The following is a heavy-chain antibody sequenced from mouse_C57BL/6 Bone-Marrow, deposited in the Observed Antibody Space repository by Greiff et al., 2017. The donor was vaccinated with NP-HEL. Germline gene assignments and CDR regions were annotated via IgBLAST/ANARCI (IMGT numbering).Heavy chain of an antibody. CDR2: ILPGSGST. CDR1: GYTFTGYW. V-gene: IGHV1-9*01. Sequence: VKVVESGAELMKPGASVKLSCKATGYTFTGYWIEWVKQRPGHGLEWIGEILPGSGSTNYNEKFKGKATFTADTSSNTAYMQLSSLTTEDSAIYYCRQLRLFYAMDYWGQGTSVTVSS. CDR3: RQLRLFYAMDY. J-gene: IGHJ4*01. D-gene: IGHD3-2*02.